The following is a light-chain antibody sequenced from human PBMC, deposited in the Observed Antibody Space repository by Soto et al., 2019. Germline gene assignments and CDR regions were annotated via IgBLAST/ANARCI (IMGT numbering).Light chain of an antibody. CDR3: KSYDSSLSGYV. J-gene: IGLJ1*01. Sequence: QRLVTHTPSVSGAPGQRFTISCTGSGSNIGTGYDAHWYQQLPGTARKLLICDNNKRPAGVPDRFSGSKYGAPASLAITGLQAEDEADYYCKSYDSSLSGYVFGTGTKVTVL. V-gene: IGLV1-40*03. CDR2: DNN. CDR1: GSNIGTGYD.